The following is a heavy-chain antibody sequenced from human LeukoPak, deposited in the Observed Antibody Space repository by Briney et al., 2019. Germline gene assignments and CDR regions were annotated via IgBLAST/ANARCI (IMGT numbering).Heavy chain of an antibody. J-gene: IGHJ3*02. Sequence: PGGSLRLSCAASGFIFSDYYMSWIRQAPAKGLEWVSTISGSGSNTYYADSVKGRFTISRDNSKNTLYLQMNSLRAEDTAVYYCATRLNYYDSSGYSDAFDIWGQGTLVTVSS. CDR3: ATRLNYYDSSGYSDAFDI. V-gene: IGHV3-23*01. CDR2: ISGSGSNT. D-gene: IGHD3-22*01. CDR1: GFIFSDYY.